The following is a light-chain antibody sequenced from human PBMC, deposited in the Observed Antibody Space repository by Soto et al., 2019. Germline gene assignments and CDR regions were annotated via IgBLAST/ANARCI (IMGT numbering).Light chain of an antibody. Sequence: EIVMTQSPTTLSVSPGERATLSCRASQSVSRNLAWYQQKPGQTPRLLIYGASTRATGIPARFSGSGSGTEFTLTISNLQSEDFVVYYCQQYNNWPPSITFGQGTRLEIK. V-gene: IGKV3-15*01. CDR2: GAS. CDR1: QSVSRN. J-gene: IGKJ5*01. CDR3: QQYNNWPPSIT.